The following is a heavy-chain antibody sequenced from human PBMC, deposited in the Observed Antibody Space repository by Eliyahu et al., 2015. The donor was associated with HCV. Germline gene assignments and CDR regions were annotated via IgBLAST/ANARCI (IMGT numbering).Heavy chain of an antibody. V-gene: IGHV1-69*01. CDR3: ETRALRADYYYYGMDV. CDR1: GGTFXSYA. CDR2: IIPXFGTA. J-gene: IGHJ6*02. Sequence: QVQLVQSGAEVKXPGSSVXVSXKASGGTFXSYAISWXRXAPGQGXAWMGGIIPXFGTANYAQKFQGRVTITADESTSTAYMELSSLRSEDTAVYYCETRALRADYYYYGMDVWGQGTTVTVSS.